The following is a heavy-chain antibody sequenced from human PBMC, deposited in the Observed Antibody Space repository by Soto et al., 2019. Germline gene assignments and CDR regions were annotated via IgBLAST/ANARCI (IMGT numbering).Heavy chain of an antibody. CDR2: ISGSGGST. V-gene: IGHV3-23*01. CDR1: GFTFSSYA. Sequence: GGSMRLSCAASGFTFSSYAMSWVRQAPGKGLEWVSAISGSGGSTYYADSVKGRFTISRDNSKNTLYLQMNSLRAEDTAVYYCAKVEARPYYYYGMDVWGQGTTVTVSS. CDR3: AKVEARPYYYYGMDV. D-gene: IGHD6-6*01. J-gene: IGHJ6*02.